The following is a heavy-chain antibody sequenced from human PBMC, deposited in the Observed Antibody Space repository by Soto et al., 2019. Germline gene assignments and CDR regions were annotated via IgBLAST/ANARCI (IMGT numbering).Heavy chain of an antibody. J-gene: IGHJ6*02. CDR3: ARCPKIYYFYGMDV. Sequence: SETLSLTCAVYGGSFSGYYWSWIRQPPGKGLEWIGEINHSGSTSYNPSLKSRVTISVDTSKNQFSLKLSSVTAADTAVYYCARCPKIYYFYGMDVWGQGTTVTVS. CDR1: GGSFSGYY. CDR2: INHSGST. V-gene: IGHV4-34*01.